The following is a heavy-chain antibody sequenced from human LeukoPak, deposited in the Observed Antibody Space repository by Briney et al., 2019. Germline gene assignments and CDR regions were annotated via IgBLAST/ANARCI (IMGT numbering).Heavy chain of an antibody. V-gene: IGHV4-4*07. Sequence: PSETLSLTCTVSGGSISGYYWSWIRQPAGKGLEWIGRIYSSGNTNYNPSLKSRVTMSVDTSKNQFSLKLSSVTAADTAVYYCARQGSSWYYGWFDPWGQGTLVTVSS. D-gene: IGHD6-13*01. J-gene: IGHJ5*02. CDR1: GGSISGYY. CDR2: IYSSGNT. CDR3: ARQGSSWYYGWFDP.